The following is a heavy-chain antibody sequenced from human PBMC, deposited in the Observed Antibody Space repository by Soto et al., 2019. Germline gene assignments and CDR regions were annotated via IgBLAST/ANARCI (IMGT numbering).Heavy chain of an antibody. V-gene: IGHV1-18*01. CDR2: ISAYNANA. CDR3: AKDYYDILTGYYRDY. Sequence: GASVKVSCKASGYTFRNFGISWVRQAPGQGLEWMGWISAYNANANYAQKFQGRLTMTADTSTSTAYMELRSLRSDDTALYYCAKDYYDILTGYYRDYWGQGTLVTGSS. J-gene: IGHJ4*02. D-gene: IGHD3-9*01. CDR1: GYTFRNFG.